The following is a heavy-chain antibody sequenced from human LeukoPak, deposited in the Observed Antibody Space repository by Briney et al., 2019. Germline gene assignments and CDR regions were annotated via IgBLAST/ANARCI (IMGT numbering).Heavy chain of an antibody. CDR3: AKDRCSNGIGCYYYYMDV. J-gene: IGHJ6*03. V-gene: IGHV3-30*02. CDR1: RFSFSSYG. CDR2: LQYDRTNV. D-gene: IGHD2-8*01. Sequence: GGSLRLSCAASRFSFSSYGMHWVRQAPGKGLEWVAYLQYDRTNVQYADSVRGRFTISRDNSKNILYLQMNSLRAEDTAVYYCAKDRCSNGIGCYYYYMDVWGKGTTVTISS.